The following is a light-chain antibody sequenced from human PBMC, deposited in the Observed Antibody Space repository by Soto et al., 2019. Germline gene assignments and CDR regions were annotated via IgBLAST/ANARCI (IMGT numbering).Light chain of an antibody. Sequence: DIQMTQSASSLPASVGDTVTISCQASQDIRKYLNWFQQKPGKAPKLLIYDVFNVETGVPSRFSGRGSGTDFTLIISNLQPEDFATYYYKQYDQLPITFGGGTKVDI. CDR2: DVF. CDR1: QDIRKY. CDR3: KQYDQLPIT. J-gene: IGKJ4*01. V-gene: IGKV1-33*01.